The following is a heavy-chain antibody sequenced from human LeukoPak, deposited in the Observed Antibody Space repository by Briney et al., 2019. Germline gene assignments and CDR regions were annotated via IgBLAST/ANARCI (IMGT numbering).Heavy chain of an antibody. CDR1: GFTFSSYA. CDR3: AKGGYSKGRYYYYYMDV. Sequence: GGSLRLSCAASGFTFSSYAMTWVRQAPGKGLEWVSSFSFNGESTYYADSAKGRFTISRDNSKNTLYLQMNSLRAEDTAVYYCAKGGYSKGRYYYYYMDVWGEGTTVTVSS. V-gene: IGHV3-23*01. J-gene: IGHJ6*03. CDR2: FSFNGEST. D-gene: IGHD4-11*01.